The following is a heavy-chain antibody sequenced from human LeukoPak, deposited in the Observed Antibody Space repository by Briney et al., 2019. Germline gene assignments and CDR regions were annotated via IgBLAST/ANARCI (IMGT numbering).Heavy chain of an antibody. Sequence: SETLSLTCTVSGGSISSYYWSWIRQPAGKGLEWIGRIYTSGSTNYNPSLKSRVTMSVDTSKNQFSLKLSSVTAADTAVYYCASQQDTAFDALFGYWGQGTLVTVSS. CDR2: IYTSGST. D-gene: IGHD5-18*01. J-gene: IGHJ4*02. CDR3: ASQQDTAFDALFGY. V-gene: IGHV4-4*07. CDR1: GGSISSYY.